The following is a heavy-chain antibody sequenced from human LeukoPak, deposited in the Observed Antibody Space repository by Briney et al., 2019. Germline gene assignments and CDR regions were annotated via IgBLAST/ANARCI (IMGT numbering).Heavy chain of an antibody. Sequence: SETLSLTCTVSGVSMSSSPYYWGWIRQPPGKGLEWIGSIYYSGSTYYNPSLKSRVTISVDTSKNQFSLKLSSVTAADTAVYYCARDHVITSISWGQGTLVTVSS. CDR1: GVSMSSSPYY. V-gene: IGHV4-39*07. CDR2: IYYSGST. J-gene: IGHJ4*02. D-gene: IGHD3-16*01. CDR3: ARDHVITSIS.